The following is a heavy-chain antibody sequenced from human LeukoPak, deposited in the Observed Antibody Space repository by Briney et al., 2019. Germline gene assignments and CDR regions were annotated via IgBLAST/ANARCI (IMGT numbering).Heavy chain of an antibody. V-gene: IGHV3-33*01. CDR2: IWDDGSNK. CDR1: GFTFSRYG. D-gene: IGHD2-2*01. Sequence: GGSLRLSCAASGFTFSRYGMHWVRQAPGKGLEWVAVIWDDGSNKYYADSVKGRFTISRDNSKNTLYLEMNSLRVEDTAVYYCASGIVVVPVAERCLDYWGQGTLVTVSS. CDR3: ASGIVVVPVAERCLDY. J-gene: IGHJ4*02.